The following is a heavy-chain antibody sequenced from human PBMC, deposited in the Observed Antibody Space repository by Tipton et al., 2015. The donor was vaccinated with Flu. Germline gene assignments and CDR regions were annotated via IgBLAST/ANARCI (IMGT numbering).Heavy chain of an antibody. V-gene: IGHV1-69*18. Sequence: QVQLVQSGTEVKEPGSSVKVSCKASGGTFRSYSLSWVRQAPGQGLEWMGRVIPVSGSTNYAQKFQGRVAISADESTGTAYMELSSLRYGDTAVFFCARHETYNDILSGPFDYWGPGTLVIVSS. D-gene: IGHD3-9*01. CDR3: ARHETYNDILSGPFDY. J-gene: IGHJ4*02. CDR1: GGTFRSYS. CDR2: VIPVSGST.